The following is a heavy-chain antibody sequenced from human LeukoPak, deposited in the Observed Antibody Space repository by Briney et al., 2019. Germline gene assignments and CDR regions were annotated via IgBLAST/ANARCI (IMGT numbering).Heavy chain of an antibody. V-gene: IGHV4-30-4*08. CDR3: ARGGAYSSSF. Sequence: SETLSLTCTVSGYSISSDYYWSWIRQPPGKGLEWIGYIYYSGSTYYNPSLKSRVTISVDTSKNQFSLKLSSVTAADTAVYYCARGGAYSSSFWGQGTLVTVSS. CDR1: GYSISSDYY. CDR2: IYYSGST. J-gene: IGHJ4*02. D-gene: IGHD6-6*01.